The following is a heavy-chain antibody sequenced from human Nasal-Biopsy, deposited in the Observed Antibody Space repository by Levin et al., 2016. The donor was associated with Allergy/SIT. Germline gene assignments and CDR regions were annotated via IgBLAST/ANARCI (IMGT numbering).Heavy chain of an antibody. J-gene: IGHJ4*02. CDR3: GRDVAAVDY. Sequence: GESLKISCAASGFTFSNFWMSWVRQAPGKGLEWVAIIKRDGSEKYYVDSVKGRFTISRDNAKDSLYLQMNSLRAEDTAIYYCGRDVAAVDYWGQGTLVTVSS. CDR1: GFTFSNFW. D-gene: IGHD6-19*01. V-gene: IGHV3-7*03. CDR2: IKRDGSEK.